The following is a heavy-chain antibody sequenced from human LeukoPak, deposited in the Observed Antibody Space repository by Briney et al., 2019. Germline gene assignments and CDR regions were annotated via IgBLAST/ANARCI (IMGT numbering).Heavy chain of an antibody. CDR3: AKDILGGAAAGTSAFDI. J-gene: IGHJ3*02. CDR1: GFTFDDYA. D-gene: IGHD6-13*01. Sequence: GGYLRLSCAASGFTFDDYAMHWVRQAPGKGLEWVSGISWNSGSIGYADSVKGRFTISRDNAKNSLYLQMNSLRAEDTALYYCAKDILGGAAAGTSAFDIWGQGTMVTVSS. V-gene: IGHV3-9*01. CDR2: ISWNSGSI.